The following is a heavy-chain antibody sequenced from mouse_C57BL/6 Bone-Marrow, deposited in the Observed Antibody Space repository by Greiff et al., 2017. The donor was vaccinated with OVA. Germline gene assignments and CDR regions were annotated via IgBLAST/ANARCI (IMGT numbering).Heavy chain of an antibody. V-gene: IGHV1-64*01. D-gene: IGHD2-1*01. Sequence: VQLQQPGAELVKPGASVKLSCKASGYTFTSYWMHWVKQRPGQGLEWIGMIHPNSGSTNYNEKFKSKATLTVDKSSSTAYMQLSSLTSEDSAVYYCARYYYGNYVFSYWGQGTLVTVSA. CDR3: ARYYYGNYVFSY. J-gene: IGHJ3*01. CDR2: IHPNSGST. CDR1: GYTFTSYW.